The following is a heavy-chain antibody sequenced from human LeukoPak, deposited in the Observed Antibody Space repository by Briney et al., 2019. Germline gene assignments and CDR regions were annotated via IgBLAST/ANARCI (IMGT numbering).Heavy chain of an antibody. J-gene: IGHJ6*04. V-gene: IGHV1-18*04. CDR3: ARDRSYYYGSGSFYYYGMDV. Sequence: ASVTVSCQASGYTFTNYGISWVRQAPGQGLEWMGWISAYNGNKHYPRKLQGRVTMTTDTSTRTAYMELRSLRSDDTAVYYCARDRSYYYGSGSFYYYGMDVWGKGTTVTVSS. CDR2: ISAYNGNK. CDR1: GYTFTNYG. D-gene: IGHD3-10*01.